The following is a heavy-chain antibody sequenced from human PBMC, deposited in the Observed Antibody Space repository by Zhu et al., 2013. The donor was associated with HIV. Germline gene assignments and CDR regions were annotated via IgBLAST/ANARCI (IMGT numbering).Heavy chain of an antibody. CDR3: ARVGGVEMATLGVFDY. CDR2: IIPIFGTT. J-gene: IGHJ4*02. V-gene: IGHV1-69*01. Sequence: HVQLVQSGAEIKKPGSSVKVSCKASGGTFSNYAINWVRQAPGQGLEWMAEIIPIFGTTKYTQKFQGRVTITAAESTSTAYMELRGLGSEDTAVYYCARVGGVEMATLGVFDYWGQGTLVTVSS. CDR1: GGTFSNYA. D-gene: IGHD5-12*01.